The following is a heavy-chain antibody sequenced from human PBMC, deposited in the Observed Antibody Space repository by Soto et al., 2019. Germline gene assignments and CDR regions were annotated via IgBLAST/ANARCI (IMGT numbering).Heavy chain of an antibody. CDR3: TTDSRTTMPEVRFDY. CDR2: VKSKTDGGSA. CDR1: GFPFSNAW. D-gene: IGHD3-10*01. Sequence: GGSLRLSCAASGFPFSNAWINWVRQTPGTGLQWVGRVKSKTDGGSADYAAPVKGRFAVSRDDSKNIVYLQMNSVKIEYTGVYYCTTDSRTTMPEVRFDYWGHGTLVTVSS. V-gene: IGHV3-15*07. J-gene: IGHJ4*01.